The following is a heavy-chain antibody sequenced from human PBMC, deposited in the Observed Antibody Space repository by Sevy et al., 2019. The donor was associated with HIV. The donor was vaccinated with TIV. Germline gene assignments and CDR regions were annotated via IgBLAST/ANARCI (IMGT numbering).Heavy chain of an antibody. CDR1: GGSISSYY. V-gene: IGHV4-59*12. CDR2: IYYSGST. Sequence: SETLSLTCTVSGGSISSYYWSWIRQPPGKGLEWIGYIYYSGSTNYNPSLKSRVTISVDTSKNQFSLKLSSVTAADTAVYYCARLGYDSSGSVNWFDPWGQGTLVIVSS. CDR3: ARLGYDSSGSVNWFDP. J-gene: IGHJ5*02. D-gene: IGHD3-22*01.